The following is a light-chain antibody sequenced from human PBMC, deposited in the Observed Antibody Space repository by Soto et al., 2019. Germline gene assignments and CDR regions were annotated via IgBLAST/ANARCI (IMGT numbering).Light chain of an antibody. CDR2: DVS. V-gene: IGLV2-14*03. CDR1: SSDVGAYNF. CDR3: NSYSSSTTDV. Sequence: QSALTQPASVSGSPGQSITISCTGTSSDVGAYNFVSWYQQYPGRAPKLMIYDVSNRPSGVSNRFSGSKSGNTASLTISGRQAEDEADYYCNSYSSSTTDVFGTGTKLTVL. J-gene: IGLJ1*01.